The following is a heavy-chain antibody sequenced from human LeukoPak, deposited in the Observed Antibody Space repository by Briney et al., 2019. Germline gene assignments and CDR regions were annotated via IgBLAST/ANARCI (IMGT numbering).Heavy chain of an antibody. D-gene: IGHD3-22*01. J-gene: IGHJ4*02. CDR2: INPNSGGT. Sequence: ASVKVSCKASGYTFTGYYMHWVRQAPGQGLEWMGWINPNSGGTDYAQKFQGRVTMTRDTSISTAYMELSRLRSDDTAVYYCAGGNYYDSTAPAYWAQGTLVTVSS. V-gene: IGHV1-2*02. CDR3: AGGNYYDSTAPAY. CDR1: GYTFTGYY.